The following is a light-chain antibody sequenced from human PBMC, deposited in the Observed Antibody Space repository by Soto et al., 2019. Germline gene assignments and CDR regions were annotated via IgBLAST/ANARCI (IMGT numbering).Light chain of an antibody. Sequence: QSALTQPRSVSGSPGQSVTISCTGTNNDIGGFPYVSWYQQVPGKAPKLMISAVTQRPSGVPDRFSASKSGNTACLTISGAQADHQADYFCCSYPASDLWVFGGGTKLTVL. CDR2: AVT. CDR3: CSYPASDLWV. J-gene: IGLJ3*02. CDR1: NNDIGGFPY. V-gene: IGLV2-11*01.